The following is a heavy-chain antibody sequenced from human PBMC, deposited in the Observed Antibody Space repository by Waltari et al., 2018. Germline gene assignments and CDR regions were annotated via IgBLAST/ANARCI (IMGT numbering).Heavy chain of an antibody. CDR2: INPNSGGT. CDR1: GYTFTGYY. D-gene: IGHD1-26*01. J-gene: IGHJ3*02. Sequence: QVQLVQSGAEVKKPGASVKVSCKASGYTFTGYYMHWVRPAPGQGLEWMGRINPNSGGTNYAQKFQGRVTMTRDTSISTAYMELSRLRSDDTAVYYCARSRKWELLQDAFDIWGQGTMVTVSS. CDR3: ARSRKWELLQDAFDI. V-gene: IGHV1-2*06.